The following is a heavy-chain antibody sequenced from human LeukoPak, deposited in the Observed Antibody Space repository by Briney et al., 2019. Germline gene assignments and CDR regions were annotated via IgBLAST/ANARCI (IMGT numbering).Heavy chain of an antibody. J-gene: IGHJ4*02. CDR3: ARAMSTFGGVRNYFDS. CDR1: GFTFSDYY. V-gene: IGHV3-11*04. Sequence: GGSLRLSCAASGFTFSDYYMSWIRQAPGKGLEWVSYISSSGSTIYHADSVKGRFTISRDNAKNSLYLQMNSLRAEDTAVCYCARAMSTFGGVRNYFDSWGQGTLVTVSS. D-gene: IGHD3-16*01. CDR2: ISSSGSTI.